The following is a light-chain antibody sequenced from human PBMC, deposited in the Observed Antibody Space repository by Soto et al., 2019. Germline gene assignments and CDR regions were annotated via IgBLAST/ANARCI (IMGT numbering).Light chain of an antibody. CDR2: DAS. Sequence: EVVLTQSPATLSLSPGERASLSCRASQSVRDYLAWYQQKPGQPPRLLIFDASNRAVGIPDRFSGNGSGTGFTLPISSLEPEDFAVYYCQHRGNWPPRFTFGPWTKLDVK. J-gene: IGKJ3*01. V-gene: IGKV3-11*01. CDR3: QHRGNWPPRFT. CDR1: QSVRDY.